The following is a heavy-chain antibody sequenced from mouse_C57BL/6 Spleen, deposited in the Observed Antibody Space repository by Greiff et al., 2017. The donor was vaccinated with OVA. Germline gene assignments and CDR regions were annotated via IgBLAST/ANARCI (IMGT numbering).Heavy chain of an antibody. CDR1: GYTFTDYE. Sequence: VQLVESGAELVRPGASVTLSCKASGYTFTDYEMHWVKQTPVHGLEWIGAIDPETGGTAYNQKFKGKAILTADKSSSTAYMELRSLTSEDSAVYYCTRSLLITTVVATNYWGQGTTLTVSS. D-gene: IGHD1-1*01. V-gene: IGHV1-15*01. J-gene: IGHJ2*01. CDR3: TRSLLITTVVATNY. CDR2: IDPETGGT.